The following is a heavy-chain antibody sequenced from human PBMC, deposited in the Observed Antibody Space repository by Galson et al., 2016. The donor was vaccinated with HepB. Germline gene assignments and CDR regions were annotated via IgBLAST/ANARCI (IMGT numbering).Heavy chain of an antibody. D-gene: IGHD3-22*01. CDR2: IWFDGSKQ. J-gene: IGHJ4*02. V-gene: IGHV3-33*08. Sequence: SLRLSCATFDFTFSGYGMHWVRQAPGKGLEWVALIWFDGSKQYYSDSVKGRFTISRDNSRNTLYLQMNSLRAEDTAVYYCARSASYYESNGYYRDPFDFWGPGTLVTVSS. CDR1: DFTFSGYG. CDR3: ARSASYYESNGYYRDPFDF.